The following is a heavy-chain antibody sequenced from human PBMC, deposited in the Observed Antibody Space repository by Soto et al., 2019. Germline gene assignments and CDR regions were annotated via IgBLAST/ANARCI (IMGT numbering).Heavy chain of an antibody. CDR3: ARDSGMIRGSYGVDV. CDR2: IYRSGAT. J-gene: IGHJ6*02. Sequence: LRLSCAASGFTVTSNYMTWVRQAPGKGLEWVSVIYRSGATYYPDSVRGRFTASRDYSHNTPYLQMDSLRVEDTAVYYCARDSGMIRGSYGVDVWGPGTTVTVSS. CDR1: GFTVTSNY. V-gene: IGHV3-53*01. D-gene: IGHD3-10*01.